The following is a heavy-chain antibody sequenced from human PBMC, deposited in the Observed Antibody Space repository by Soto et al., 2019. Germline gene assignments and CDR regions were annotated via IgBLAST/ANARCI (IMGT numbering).Heavy chain of an antibody. CDR2: IYRTGST. CDR1: GGSFTSNNW. Sequence: PSETLSLTCAVSGGSFTSNNWWTCVRQPPGQGLEWIGEIYRTGSTNYNPSLKSRVTISLDKSENQFSLKVTSRTAADTAVYYCASRDPGTSVDYWGQGTLVTVSS. J-gene: IGHJ4*02. V-gene: IGHV4-4*02. CDR3: ASRDPGTSVDY. D-gene: IGHD1-7*01.